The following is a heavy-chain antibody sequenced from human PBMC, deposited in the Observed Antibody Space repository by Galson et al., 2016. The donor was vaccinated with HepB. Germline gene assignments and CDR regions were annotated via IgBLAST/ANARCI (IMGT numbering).Heavy chain of an antibody. D-gene: IGHD6-13*01. CDR3: ARDLIAAAGRTFYYYYYYMDV. Sequence: SLRLSCAASGFTFSYYSMNWVRQAPGKGLEWVSSISSSSSDIYYADSAKGRFTISRDNAKNSLYPQMNSLRAEDTVVYYCARDLIAAAGRTFYYYYYYMDVWGQGTLVTVSS. V-gene: IGHV3-21*01. CDR1: GFTFSYYS. J-gene: IGHJ6*03. CDR2: ISSSSSDI.